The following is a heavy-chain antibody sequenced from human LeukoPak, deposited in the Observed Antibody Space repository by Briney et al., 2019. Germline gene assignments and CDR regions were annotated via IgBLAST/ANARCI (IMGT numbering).Heavy chain of an antibody. J-gene: IGHJ4*02. Sequence: PAETLSLTCTVSGGSVSSDNYYWTWIRQPPGKGLQWIVYISYSGSTNYNPSLKSRVTISLHTSKNQFSLRLSSLTAADTAVYYCARRHYYNGRAYYFLDYWGQGPLVTAS. V-gene: IGHV4-61*01. CDR1: GGSVSSDNYY. CDR3: ARRHYYNGRAYYFLDY. CDR2: ISYSGST. D-gene: IGHD3-22*01.